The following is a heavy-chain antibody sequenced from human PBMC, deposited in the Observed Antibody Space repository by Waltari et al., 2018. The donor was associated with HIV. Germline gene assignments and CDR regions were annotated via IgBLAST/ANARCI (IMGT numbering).Heavy chain of an antibody. V-gene: IGHV5-51*01. D-gene: IGHD6-13*01. CDR2: IYPGDSGT. CDR3: ARQDATLGYSSSRGDAFDI. CDR1: GSSFPSSW. Sequence: EVQLVPSGAEVKKPGESLKISCKGSGSSFPSSWIAWVRKSPGKGLEWTGIIYPGDSGTRDSPSSQGQGTISCGKSISTAYLQGRSLKASDTAMYYCARQDATLGYSSSRGDAFDIWGQGTMVTVSS. J-gene: IGHJ3*02.